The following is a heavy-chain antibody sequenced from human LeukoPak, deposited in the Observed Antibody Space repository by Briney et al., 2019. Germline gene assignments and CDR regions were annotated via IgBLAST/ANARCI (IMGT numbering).Heavy chain of an antibody. Sequence: SETLSLTCTVFGGSISSYYWSWIRQAPGKGLEWIGYIYHSGNTNYNPSLKSRVTISVDTSKNQFSLKLSSLTAADTAVYYCASLRASTIGAHYAMDVWGQGTTVTVSS. D-gene: IGHD1-26*01. J-gene: IGHJ6*02. CDR1: GGSISSYY. V-gene: IGHV4-59*08. CDR3: ASLRASTIGAHYAMDV. CDR2: IYHSGNT.